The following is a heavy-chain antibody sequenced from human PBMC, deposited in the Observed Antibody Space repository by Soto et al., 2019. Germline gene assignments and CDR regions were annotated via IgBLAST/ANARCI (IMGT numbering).Heavy chain of an antibody. CDR3: ARYCSGGSCYSSPFDY. CDR2: IYYSGST. D-gene: IGHD2-15*01. V-gene: IGHV4-31*03. J-gene: IGHJ4*02. CDR1: GGSISSGGYY. Sequence: QVQLQESGPGLVKPSQTLSLTCTVSGGSISSGGYYWSWIRQHPGKGLEWIGYIYYSGSTYYNPSLKSRVTTSVDTSKTQFSLKLSSVTAADTAVYYCARYCSGGSCYSSPFDYWGQGTLVTVSS.